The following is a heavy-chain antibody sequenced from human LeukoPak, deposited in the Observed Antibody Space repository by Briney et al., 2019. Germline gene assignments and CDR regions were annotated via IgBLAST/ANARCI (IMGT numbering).Heavy chain of an antibody. CDR2: IKQDGSEK. Sequence: PGGSLRLSCAASGLTFSGYWMSWVRQAPGKGLEWVANIKQDGSEKYYVDSVKGRFTISRDNAKNSLYLQMNSLRVEDTAVYCCASGNWNDRAFDIWGQGTMVIVSS. CDR3: ASGNWNDRAFDI. J-gene: IGHJ3*02. CDR1: GLTFSGYW. D-gene: IGHD1-20*01. V-gene: IGHV3-7*01.